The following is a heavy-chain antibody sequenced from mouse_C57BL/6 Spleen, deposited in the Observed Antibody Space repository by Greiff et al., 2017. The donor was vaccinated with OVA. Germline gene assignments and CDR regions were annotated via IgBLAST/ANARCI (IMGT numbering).Heavy chain of an antibody. J-gene: IGHJ4*01. CDR1: GYTFTDYN. CDR2: INPNNGGT. Sequence: VQLKQSGPELVKPGASVKIPCKASGYTFTDYNMDWVKQSHGKSLEWIGDINPNNGGTIYNQKFKGKATLTVDKSSSTAYMELRSLTSEDTAVYYCARRAYGSSWSYAMDYWGQGTSVTVSS. CDR3: ARRAYGSSWSYAMDY. V-gene: IGHV1-18*01. D-gene: IGHD1-1*01.